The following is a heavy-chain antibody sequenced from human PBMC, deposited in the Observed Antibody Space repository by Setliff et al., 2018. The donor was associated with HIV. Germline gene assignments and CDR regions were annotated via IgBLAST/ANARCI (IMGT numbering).Heavy chain of an antibody. Sequence: ASVKVSCKASGYPFNSYSMHWVRQAPGQGLEWMGIINPSGGTTSYSQKFQGRLTMTRDTSASTVYMELSSLRSEDTAMYYCARAPTSGRVYLDYWGQGTLVTVSS. CDR3: ARAPTSGRVYLDY. CDR1: GYPFNSYS. V-gene: IGHV1-46*02. CDR2: INPSGGTT. J-gene: IGHJ4*02. D-gene: IGHD3-16*01.